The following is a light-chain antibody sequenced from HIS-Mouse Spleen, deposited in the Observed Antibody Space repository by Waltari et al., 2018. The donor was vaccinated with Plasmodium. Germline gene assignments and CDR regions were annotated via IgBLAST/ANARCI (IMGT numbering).Light chain of an antibody. CDR1: SLRSYY. CDR3: QVWDSSTV. J-gene: IGLJ3*02. Sequence: SSELTQDPAVSVALGQTFRITCQGDSLRSYYASWYQQKPGQAPVLVIYGKNNRPSGIPDRFSGSNSGNTATLTISRAQAGDEADYYCQVWDSSTVFGGGTKLTVL. CDR2: GKN. V-gene: IGLV3-19*01.